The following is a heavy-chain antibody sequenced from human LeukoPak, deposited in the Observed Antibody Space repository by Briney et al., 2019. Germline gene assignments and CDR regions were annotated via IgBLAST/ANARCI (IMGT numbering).Heavy chain of an antibody. CDR1: GYTFTSYD. D-gene: IGHD3-22*01. J-gene: IGHJ5*02. V-gene: IGHV1-8*01. CDR3: ARRKNSYYYDGNNWFDP. Sequence: ASVKVSCKASGYTFTSYDINWVRQATGQGLEWMGWMNPNSGNTGYAQKFQGRVTMTRNTSISTAYMELSSLRSGDTAVYYCARRKNSYYYDGNNWFDPWGQGTLVTVSS. CDR2: MNPNSGNT.